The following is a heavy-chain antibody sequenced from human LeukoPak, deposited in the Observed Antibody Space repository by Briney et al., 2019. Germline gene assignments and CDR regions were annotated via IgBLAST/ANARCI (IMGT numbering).Heavy chain of an antibody. CDR3: SRDVVLLWFGVMGY. V-gene: IGHV1-18*01. Sequence: SEKVSCKSSGYTFTSYGISWVRHAPAQGLELMGFINAHNGNTNYSQKPQSRVIMITDKSPNTAYTEQRSLGSDDTTVFYCSRDVVLLWFGVMGYWGQGSLVTVSS. J-gene: IGHJ4*02. CDR1: GYTFTSYG. CDR2: INAHNGNT. D-gene: IGHD3-10*01.